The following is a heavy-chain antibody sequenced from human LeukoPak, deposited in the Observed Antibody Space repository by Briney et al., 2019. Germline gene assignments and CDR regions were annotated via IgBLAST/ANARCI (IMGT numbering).Heavy chain of an antibody. CDR3: ARTDSPRYYYYGMDV. CDR1: GYTFTSYG. D-gene: IGHD3/OR15-3a*01. CDR2: TSAYNGNT. V-gene: IGHV1-18*01. J-gene: IGHJ6*02. Sequence: ASVKVSCKASGYTFTSYGISWVRQAPGQGLEWMGWTSAYNGNTNYAQKLQGRVTMTTDTSTSTAYMELRSLRSDDTAVYYCARTDSPRYYYYGMDVWGQGTTVTVSS.